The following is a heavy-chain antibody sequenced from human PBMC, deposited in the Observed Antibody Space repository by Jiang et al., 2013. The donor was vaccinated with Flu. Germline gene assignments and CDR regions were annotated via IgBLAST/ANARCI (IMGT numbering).Heavy chain of an antibody. CDR3: ARTVTYLYNWFDP. CDR1: GGSISSGDYY. Sequence: GSGLVKPSQTLSLTCTVSGGSISSGDYYWSWIRQPPGKGLEWIGYIYYSGSTYYNPSLKSRVTISVDTSKNQFSLKLSSVTAADTAVYYCARTVTYLYNWFDPWGQGTLVTVSS. CDR2: IYYSGST. V-gene: IGHV4-30-4*01. J-gene: IGHJ5*02. D-gene: IGHD4-11*01.